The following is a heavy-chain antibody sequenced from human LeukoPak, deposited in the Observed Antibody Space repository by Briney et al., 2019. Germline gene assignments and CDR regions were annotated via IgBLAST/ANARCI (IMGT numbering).Heavy chain of an antibody. J-gene: IGHJ6*03. V-gene: IGHV3-48*01. D-gene: IGHD2-2*01. CDR3: ARGGCSSTSCYYMDV. CDR1: GFTFSSYA. Sequence: PGGSLRLSCAASGFTFSSYAMSWVRQAPGKGLEWVSYISAGSTTIYYTDSVKGRFTISRDNAKNSLFLQMDSLRAEDTAVYYCARGGCSSTSCYYMDVWGEGTTVTVSS. CDR2: ISAGSTTI.